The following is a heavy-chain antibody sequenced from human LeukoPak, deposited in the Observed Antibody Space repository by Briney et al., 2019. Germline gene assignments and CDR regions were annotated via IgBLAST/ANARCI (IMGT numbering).Heavy chain of an antibody. CDR2: INPNSGGT. CDR3: ARTAAAGTSQFYMRPFDP. Sequence: ASVKVSCKASGYTFTGYYMHWVRQAPGQGLEWMGWINPNSGGTNYAQKFQGRVTMTRDTSINTAYMELSRVRSDDAAVYYCARTAAAGTSQFYMRPFDPWGQGTLVTVSS. J-gene: IGHJ5*02. D-gene: IGHD6-13*01. CDR1: GYTFTGYY. V-gene: IGHV1-2*02.